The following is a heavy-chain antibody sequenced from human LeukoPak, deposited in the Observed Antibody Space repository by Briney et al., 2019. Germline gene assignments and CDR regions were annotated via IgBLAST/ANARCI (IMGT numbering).Heavy chain of an antibody. D-gene: IGHD3-9*01. CDR3: ATQGAYNVLTGYYTLDY. J-gene: IGHJ4*02. CDR2: ISGSGGSK. V-gene: IGHV3-23*01. CDR1: GFTFSSYA. Sequence: GGSLRLSCAASGFTFSSYAMSWVRQAPGKGLEWVSTISGSGGSKYCADSVKGRFTISRDKSKNTLFLQVTSLRAEDTAVYYCATQGAYNVLTGYYTLDYWGQGTLVTVSS.